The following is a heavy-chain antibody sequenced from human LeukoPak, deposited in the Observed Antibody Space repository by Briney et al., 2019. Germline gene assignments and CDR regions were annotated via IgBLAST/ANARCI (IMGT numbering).Heavy chain of an antibody. J-gene: IGHJ4*02. CDR3: ARDYQTEAPDY. CDR1: GYTFTGYY. V-gene: IGHV1-2*02. CDR2: INPNSGGT. Sequence: ASVKVSCKASGYTFTGYYMHWVRQAPGQGLEWMGRINPNSGGTNYAQKFQGRVTMTRDTSISTAYMELSRLSSDDTAVYYCARDYQTEAPDYWGQGTLVTVSS.